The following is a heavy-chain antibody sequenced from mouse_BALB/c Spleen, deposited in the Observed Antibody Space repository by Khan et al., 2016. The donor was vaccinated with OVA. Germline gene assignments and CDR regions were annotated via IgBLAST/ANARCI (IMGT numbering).Heavy chain of an antibody. V-gene: IGHV2-6-1*01. Sequence: QVQLKQSGPGLVAPSQSLSITCTLSGFSLTNYGVHWVRQPPGKGLEWLVLMWNDGSTTYNSALKSRLTISTDNFKSQVFLKMNSLQTDDTAMYFCARQPYYHYNIMDYWGQGTSVTVSS. CDR1: GFSLTNYG. J-gene: IGHJ4*01. CDR3: ARQPYYHYNIMDY. D-gene: IGHD2-10*01. CDR2: MWNDGST.